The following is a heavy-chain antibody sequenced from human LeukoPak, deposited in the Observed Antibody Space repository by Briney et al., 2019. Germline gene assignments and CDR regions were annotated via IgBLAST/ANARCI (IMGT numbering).Heavy chain of an antibody. J-gene: IGHJ4*02. D-gene: IGHD2-2*02. V-gene: IGHV1-69*06. CDR1: GGTFSSYA. CDR3: AREVYCSSTSCYIGGGVDY. Sequence: GASVKVSCKASGGTFSSYAISWVRQAPGQGLEWMGGIIPIFGTANYAQKFQGRVTITADKSTSTAYMELSSLRSEDTAVYYCAREVYCSSTSCYIGGGVDYWGQGTLVTVSS. CDR2: IIPIFGTA.